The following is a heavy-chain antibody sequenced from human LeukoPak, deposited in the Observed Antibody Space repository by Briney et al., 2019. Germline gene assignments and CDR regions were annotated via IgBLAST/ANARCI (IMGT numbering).Heavy chain of an antibody. D-gene: IGHD6-19*01. CDR3: ASAHITMAGSIDY. J-gene: IGHJ4*02. V-gene: IGHV3-11*01. CDR1: GFTFSDYY. Sequence: GGSLRLSCAASGFTFSDYYMNWIRQAPGKGLEWVSYISSSGSSIYYADSVKGRFTISRDNAKNSPYLQMNSLRAEDTAVYYCASAHITMAGSIDYWGQGTLVTVSS. CDR2: ISSSGSSI.